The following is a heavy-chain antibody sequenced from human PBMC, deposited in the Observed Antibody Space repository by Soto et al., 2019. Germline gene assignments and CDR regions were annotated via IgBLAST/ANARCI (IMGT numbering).Heavy chain of an antibody. Sequence: ASETLSLTCTVSGGSISSGDYYWSWIRQPPGKGLEWIGYIYYSGSTYYNPSLKSRVTISVDTSKNQFSLKLSSVTAADTAVYYCAIYPIVLVPAAWFDPWGQGTLVTVSS. CDR3: AIYPIVLVPAAWFDP. J-gene: IGHJ5*02. V-gene: IGHV4-30-4*01. D-gene: IGHD2-2*01. CDR1: GGSISSGDYY. CDR2: IYYSGST.